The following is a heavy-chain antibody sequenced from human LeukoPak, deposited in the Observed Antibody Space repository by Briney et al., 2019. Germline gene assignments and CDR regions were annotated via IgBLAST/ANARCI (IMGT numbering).Heavy chain of an antibody. CDR1: GFTFDDYA. CDR2: ISGDGGST. V-gene: IGHV3-43*02. Sequence: PGGSLRLSCAASGFTFDDYAMHWVRQAPGKGLEWVSLISGDGGSTYYADSVKGRFTISRDNSKNSLYLQMNSLSTEDTALYYCAKSGSGWSYYFDFWGQGTLVTVSS. J-gene: IGHJ4*02. CDR3: AKSGSGWSYYFDF. D-gene: IGHD6-19*01.